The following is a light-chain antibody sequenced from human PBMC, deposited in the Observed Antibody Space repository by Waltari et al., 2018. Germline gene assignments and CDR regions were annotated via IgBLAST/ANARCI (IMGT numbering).Light chain of an antibody. V-gene: IGLV2-23*02. CDR3: CSYASSSPRLI. J-gene: IGLJ2*01. Sequence: QSALTQPASVSGSLGQSISISCRGTSSNVGSYDLVSWYHQRPGEAPKRLIYEVLKRPSGISNRFSGSKSGNAASLTISALQPEDEGTYYCCSYASSSPRLIFGGGTELSVL. CDR1: SSNVGSYDL. CDR2: EVL.